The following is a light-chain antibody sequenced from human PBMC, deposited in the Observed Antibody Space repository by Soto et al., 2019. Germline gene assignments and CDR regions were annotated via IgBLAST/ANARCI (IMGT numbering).Light chain of an antibody. V-gene: IGKV3-15*01. Sequence: EIVMTQSPATLSVSPGERATLSCRASQSISSNLAWYQQKPGQAPRLLIYDASTRATGIPARFSGSGSGTEFTLTISSLQSEDFAVYYCQQYINWYTFGPGTKVDIK. CDR2: DAS. CDR3: QQYINWYT. J-gene: IGKJ2*01. CDR1: QSISSN.